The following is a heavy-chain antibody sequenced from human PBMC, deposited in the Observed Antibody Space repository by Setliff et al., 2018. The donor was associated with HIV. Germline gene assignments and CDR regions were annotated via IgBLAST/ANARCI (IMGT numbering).Heavy chain of an antibody. CDR2: ISGSGDST. Sequence: GGSLRLSCAASGFTFTYHAMTWVRQAPGKGLEWVAGISGSGDSTYYAESVKGRFIISRDNSKDTLSLQLNNVRAEDTAVFYCAKEEGRWGSSLYHHVMDVWGKGTTVTVSS. J-gene: IGHJ6*03. V-gene: IGHV3-23*01. D-gene: IGHD3-16*01. CDR1: GFTFTYHA. CDR3: AKEEGRWGSSLYHHVMDV.